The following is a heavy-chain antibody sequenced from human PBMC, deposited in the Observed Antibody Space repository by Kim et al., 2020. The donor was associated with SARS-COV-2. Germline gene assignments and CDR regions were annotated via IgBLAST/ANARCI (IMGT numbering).Heavy chain of an antibody. D-gene: IGHD6-13*01. J-gene: IGHJ6*02. V-gene: IGHV1-3*01. Sequence: SQKFQCRVTITRDTSASTAYMGLSSLRSEDTAVYYCARDHIAAAVHGMDVWGQGTTVTVSS. CDR3: ARDHIAAAVHGMDV.